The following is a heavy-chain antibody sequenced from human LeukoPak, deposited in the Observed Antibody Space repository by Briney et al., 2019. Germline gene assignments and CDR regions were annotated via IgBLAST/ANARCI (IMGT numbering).Heavy chain of an antibody. J-gene: IGHJ4*02. CDR2: VSYTGST. CDR3: ARRGRDGYNHAGPIDY. CDR1: DGSIGTYY. Sequence: SETLSLTCTVSDGSIGTYYWSWIRQPPGKGLEWIGYVSYTGSTNYRPSLQSRVTISVDTSKNQFSLKLTSVTAADTAVYYCARRGRDGYNHAGPIDYWGQGTLVTVSS. V-gene: IGHV4-59*08. D-gene: IGHD5-24*01.